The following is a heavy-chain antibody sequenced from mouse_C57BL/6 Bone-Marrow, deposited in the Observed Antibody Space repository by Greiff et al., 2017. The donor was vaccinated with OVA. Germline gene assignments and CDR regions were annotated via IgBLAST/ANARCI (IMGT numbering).Heavy chain of an antibody. Sequence: QVQLKQPGAELVKPGASVKLSCKASGYTFTSYWMHWVKQRPGQGLEWIGMIHPNSGSTNYNEKFKSKATLTVDKSSSTAYMQLSSLTSEDSAVYYCARWIWFITTVVASFDYWGQGTTLTVSS. V-gene: IGHV1-64*01. D-gene: IGHD1-1*01. CDR1: GYTFTSYW. J-gene: IGHJ2*01. CDR3: ARWIWFITTVVASFDY. CDR2: IHPNSGST.